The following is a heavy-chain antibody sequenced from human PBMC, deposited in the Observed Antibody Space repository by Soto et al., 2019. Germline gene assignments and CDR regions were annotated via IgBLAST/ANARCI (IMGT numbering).Heavy chain of an antibody. J-gene: IGHJ4*01. CDR1: GGSISSGGYY. CDR3: ARGGYYSETSGQKAYDY. CDR2: IYYGGST. D-gene: IGHD3-22*01. Sequence: SETLSLTCTVSGGSISSGGYYWSWIRQHPGKGLEWIGYIYYGGSTYYNPPLKSRATISGDTSKNQFSLKLSSVTAADTAVYYCARGGYYSETSGQKAYDYWGQGSLVTVSS. V-gene: IGHV4-31*03.